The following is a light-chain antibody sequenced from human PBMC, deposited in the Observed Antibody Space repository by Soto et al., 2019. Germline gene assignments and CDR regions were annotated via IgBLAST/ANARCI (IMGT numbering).Light chain of an antibody. CDR3: QQYNSYPWT. Sequence: DIQMTQSPSTLSASVGDRVTIVCRASQSVSDWLAWYQQRPGKAPKVLIYGASSLESGVPSRFSGSGSGTEFTLTISSLQPDDFATYYCQQYNSYPWTFGQGTNVEIK. CDR1: QSVSDW. V-gene: IGKV1-5*02. CDR2: GAS. J-gene: IGKJ1*01.